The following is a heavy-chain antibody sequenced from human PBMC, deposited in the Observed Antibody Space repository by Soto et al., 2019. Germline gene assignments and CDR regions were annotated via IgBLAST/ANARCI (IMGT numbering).Heavy chain of an antibody. CDR3: ARDPFFQVTDLLNGTHV. CDR1: GFTFSSYA. J-gene: IGHJ6*02. Sequence: GGSLRLSCAASGFTFSSYAMHWVRQAPGKGLEWVAVISYDGSNKYYADSVKGRFTISRDNSKNTLYLQMNSLRAEDTAVYYCARDPFFQVTDLLNGTHVWGQGSTVPVSS. V-gene: IGHV3-30-3*01. D-gene: IGHD4-4*01. CDR2: ISYDGSNK.